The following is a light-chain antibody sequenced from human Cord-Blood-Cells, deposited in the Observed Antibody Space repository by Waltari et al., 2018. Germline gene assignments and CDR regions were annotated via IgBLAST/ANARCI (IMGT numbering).Light chain of an antibody. CDR1: QGISSA. CDR3: QQFKSYPRT. J-gene: IGKJ1*01. CDR2: DAS. V-gene: IGKV1-13*02. Sequence: IQLNQSPSSLSASVGDRVTITCRASQGISSALAWYQQKPGKAPKLLISDASSLESGVPARFSGSGSGTDFTLTISSLQPEDFATYYCQQFKSYPRTFGQGTKVEIK.